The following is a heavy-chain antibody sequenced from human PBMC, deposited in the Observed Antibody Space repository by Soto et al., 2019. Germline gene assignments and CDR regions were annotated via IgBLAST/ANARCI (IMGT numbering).Heavy chain of an antibody. CDR3: GKGKELGVVRYGLDA. J-gene: IGHJ6*02. V-gene: IGHV3-74*01. D-gene: IGHD3-3*01. CDR2: FGGDENYT. CDR1: GFSVKRDW. Sequence: DVQLVESGGGLVQPGGSLRLSCGASGFSVKRDWMHWVRQAPGKGLVWLSRFGGDENYTDYADSVRGRFTISRDIAKNTIYLPMNSLRAEDTAVYYCGKGKELGVVRYGLDAGGQGTTVTVSS.